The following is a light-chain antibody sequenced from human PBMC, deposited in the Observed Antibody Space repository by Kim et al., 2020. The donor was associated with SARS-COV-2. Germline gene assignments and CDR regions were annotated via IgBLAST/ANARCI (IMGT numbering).Light chain of an antibody. Sequence: PGKTARITCGENSIGLQSVPWYQQKPGQAPVLAIYYDTDRPSGIPERFSGSNSGNTATLTISRVEAGDEADYYCQVWDTGSDHPIFGGGTQLTVL. V-gene: IGLV3-21*04. J-gene: IGLJ2*01. CDR1: SIGLQS. CDR2: YDT. CDR3: QVWDTGSDHPI.